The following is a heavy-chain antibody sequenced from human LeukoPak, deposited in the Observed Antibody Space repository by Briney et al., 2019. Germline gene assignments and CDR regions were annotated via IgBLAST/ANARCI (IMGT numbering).Heavy chain of an antibody. CDR3: ARDQGFGYDFWSGFAFDI. CDR2: IYYTGTT. J-gene: IGHJ3*02. CDR1: GGSLKYYY. D-gene: IGHD3-3*01. Sequence: SETLSLTCTISGGSLKYYYWNWIRQSPGKGLEWIGYIYYTGTTKYNPSLESRVTISLDTSENQFSLKLTTVTAADTAVYYCARDQGFGYDFWSGFAFDIWGQGTMVTVSS. V-gene: IGHV4-59*01.